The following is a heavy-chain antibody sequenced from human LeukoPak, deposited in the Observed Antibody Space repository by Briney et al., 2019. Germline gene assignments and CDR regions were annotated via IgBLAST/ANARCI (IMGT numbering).Heavy chain of an antibody. CDR3: ARDLRLRGHFGTVDY. V-gene: IGHV1-18*01. Sequence: ASVKVSCKASGYTFTGYGISRVRQAPGQGLEWMGWISAYNGNTNYAQKLQGRVTMTTDTSTSTAYMELRSLRSDDTAVYYCARDLRLRGHFGTVDYWGQGTLVTVSS. CDR1: GYTFTGYG. J-gene: IGHJ4*02. CDR2: ISAYNGNT. D-gene: IGHD4-17*01.